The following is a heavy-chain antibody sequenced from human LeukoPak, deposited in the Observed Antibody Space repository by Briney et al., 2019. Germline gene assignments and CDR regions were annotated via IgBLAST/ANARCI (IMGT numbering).Heavy chain of an antibody. CDR1: GFTFSSYG. CDR3: VKEGEGAFDL. CDR2: IRSDGTNE. V-gene: IGHV3-30*02. J-gene: IGHJ3*01. Sequence: PGRSLRLSCAASGFTFSSYGMYWVRQAPGKGLEWVAFIRSDGTNEFYADSVRGRLTISRDNSKNTLYVEMNSLTTEDTAVYYCVKEGEGAFDLWGQGTMVTVSS.